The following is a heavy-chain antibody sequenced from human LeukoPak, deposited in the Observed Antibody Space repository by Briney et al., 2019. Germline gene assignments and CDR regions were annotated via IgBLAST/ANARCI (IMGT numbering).Heavy chain of an antibody. Sequence: GRSLRLSCAASGFTFSSYGMHWVRQAPGKGLEWVAVISYDGSNKYYADSVKGRFTISRDNSKNTLYLQMNSLRAEDTAVYYCAKAVYYTQLLLDYWGQGTLVTVSS. CDR2: ISYDGSNK. D-gene: IGHD3-22*01. CDR1: GFTFSSYG. V-gene: IGHV3-30*18. CDR3: AKAVYYTQLLLDY. J-gene: IGHJ4*02.